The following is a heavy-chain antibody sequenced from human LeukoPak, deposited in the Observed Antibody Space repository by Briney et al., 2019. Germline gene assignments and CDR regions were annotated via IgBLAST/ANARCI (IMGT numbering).Heavy chain of an antibody. CDR1: GGTFSSYA. Sequence: GASVKVSCKASGGTFSSYAISWVRQAPGQGLEWMGGIIPIFGTANYAQKFQGRVTITADKSTSTAYMELSSLRSEDTAVYYCARAENIVLVPAALDYWGQGTLVTVSS. CDR3: ARAENIVLVPAALDY. D-gene: IGHD2-2*01. J-gene: IGHJ4*02. V-gene: IGHV1-69*06. CDR2: IIPIFGTA.